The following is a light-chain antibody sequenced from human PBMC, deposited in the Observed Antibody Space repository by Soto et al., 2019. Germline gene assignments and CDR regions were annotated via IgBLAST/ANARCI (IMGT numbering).Light chain of an antibody. J-gene: IGKJ4*01. CDR3: QQYGNSPLT. CDR1: QSFRGL. V-gene: IGKV3-11*01. CDR2: DAY. Sequence: EVVLTQSPVTLSLSPGERATLSCRASQSFRGLLAWYQQKPGQAPRLLIYDAYNRATGIPPRFSGSGSGTDFTLTISSLEPEDFAVYYCQQYGNSPLTFGGGTKVEIK.